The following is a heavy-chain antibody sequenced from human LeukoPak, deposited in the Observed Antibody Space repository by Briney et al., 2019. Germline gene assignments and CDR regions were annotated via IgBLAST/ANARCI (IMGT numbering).Heavy chain of an antibody. CDR3: ARGEESGTYYFDY. Sequence: SETLSLTCAVYGGSFSGYYWSWIRQPPGKGLEWIGEINHSGGTNYNPSLKSRVTISVDTSKKQFSLKLSSVTAADTAVYYCARGEESGTYYFDYWGQGTLVTVSS. V-gene: IGHV4-34*01. CDR2: INHSGGT. J-gene: IGHJ4*02. CDR1: GGSFSGYY. D-gene: IGHD1-1*01.